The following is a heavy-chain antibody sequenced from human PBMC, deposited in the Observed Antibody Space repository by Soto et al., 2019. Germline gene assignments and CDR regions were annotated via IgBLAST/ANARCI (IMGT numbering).Heavy chain of an antibody. J-gene: IGHJ3*02. D-gene: IGHD4-17*01. V-gene: IGHV3-30-3*01. CDR2: ISYDGRNK. CDR1: GFTFSSYA. Sequence: QVQLVESGGGVVQPGRSLRLSCAASGFTFSSYAMHWVRQAPGKGLEWVAVISYDGRNKYYADAVKGRFTISRDNSKNTLYLQMNSLRAEDTAVYYCARDSTVSHDAFDIWGQGTMVTVSS. CDR3: ARDSTVSHDAFDI.